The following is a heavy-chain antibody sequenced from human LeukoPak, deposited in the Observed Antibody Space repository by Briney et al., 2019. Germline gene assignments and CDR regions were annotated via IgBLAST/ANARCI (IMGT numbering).Heavy chain of an antibody. CDR2: LIPIFGTS. CDR3: ARRGYTDYMDV. V-gene: IGHV1-69*06. Sequence: GASVKVSCKASGYTLNTFSISWVRQAPGQGLEWMGGLIPIFGTSNYAQKFQGRVTFTADKITNTAYMDLTSLTSEDTAVYYCARRGYTDYMDVWGKGTTVTVSS. J-gene: IGHJ6*03. D-gene: IGHD6-13*01. CDR1: GYTLNTFS.